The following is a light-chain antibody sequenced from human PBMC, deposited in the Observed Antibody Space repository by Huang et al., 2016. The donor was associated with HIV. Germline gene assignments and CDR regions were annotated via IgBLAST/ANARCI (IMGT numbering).Light chain of an antibody. CDR2: GAS. V-gene: IGKV3-15*01. J-gene: IGKJ3*01. CDR1: QNIGDN. Sequence: EIVMTQSPATLSVSPGERATLSCRASQNIGDNLTWYQHKPGQAPRLLIYGASTRATGIPPRFSGSGSGTEFTLTISGLESEDFAVYYCQQFNNWPPRFTSGPGTTVDVK. CDR3: QQFNNWPPRFT.